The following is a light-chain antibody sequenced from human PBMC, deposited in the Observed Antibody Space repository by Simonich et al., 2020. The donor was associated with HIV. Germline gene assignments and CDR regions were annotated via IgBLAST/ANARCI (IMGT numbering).Light chain of an antibody. CDR3: HQYNSYSRT. CDR1: QGISNS. J-gene: IGKJ1*01. V-gene: IGKV1-NL1*01. Sequence: DIQMTQPPSSLSASVGDRVTITCRASQGISNSLAWYQQKPGKAPKLLLYAASRLESGVPSRFSGSVSGTDYTLTISSLQPEDFATYYCHQYNSYSRTFGQGTKVEIK. CDR2: AAS.